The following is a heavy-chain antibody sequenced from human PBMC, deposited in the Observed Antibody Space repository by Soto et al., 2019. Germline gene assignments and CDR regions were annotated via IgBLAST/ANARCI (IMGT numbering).Heavy chain of an antibody. J-gene: IGHJ4*02. Sequence: SETLSPTCAVSGYSISSGYYWGWIRQPPGKGLEWIGSIYHSGSTYYNPSLKSRVTISVDTSKNQFSLKLSSVTAADTAVYYCARVRITGTTPYLYRTYYFDYWGQGTLVTVSS. D-gene: IGHD1-7*01. CDR3: ARVRITGTTPYLYRTYYFDY. CDR1: GYSISSGYY. V-gene: IGHV4-38-2*01. CDR2: IYHSGST.